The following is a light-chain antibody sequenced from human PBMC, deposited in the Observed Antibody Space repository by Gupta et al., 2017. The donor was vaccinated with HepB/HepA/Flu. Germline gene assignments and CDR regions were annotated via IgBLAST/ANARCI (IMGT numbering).Light chain of an antibody. CDR3: QQRSNWPCS. J-gene: IGKJ2*04. CDR1: RSVSIY. Sequence: EIVLTQSPATLSLSPGERATLYCRASRSVSIYLACYQQKPGQPPRLIIYAASNRATSTPAMFSGRGSGTYFTLTISSLDPEDFAVYYCQQRSNWPCSFGQGTNLEIK. V-gene: IGKV3-11*01. CDR2: AAS.